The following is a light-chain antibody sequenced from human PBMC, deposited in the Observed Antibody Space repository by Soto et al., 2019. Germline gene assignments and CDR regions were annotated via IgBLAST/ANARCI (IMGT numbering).Light chain of an antibody. J-gene: IGKJ1*01. CDR3: LQEYVYPWT. CDR2: EAS. CDR1: RGIGND. V-gene: IGKV1-6*01. Sequence: AIQVTQSPSSLYASVGDRVTISCRASRGIGNDLGWYQQKPGKAPKLLIYEASTLRTGVASRFSGSGSGTDFTLTIISLQPEDFSTYYCLQEYVYPWTFGQGTKLEVK.